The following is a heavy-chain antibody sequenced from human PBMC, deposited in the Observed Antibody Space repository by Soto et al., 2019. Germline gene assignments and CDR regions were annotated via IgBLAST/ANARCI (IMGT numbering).Heavy chain of an antibody. CDR1: GFTFSSYG. V-gene: IGHV3-30*18. CDR3: AKGISWVEGTHYYGMDV. Sequence: QVQLVESGGGVVQPGRSLRLSCAASGFTFSSYGMHWVRQAPGKGLKWVALISYDGSNKYYADSVKGRFTISRDNSKNTLYLQMNSLRAEDTAVYYCAKGISWVEGTHYYGMDVWGQGTTVTVSS. J-gene: IGHJ6*02. D-gene: IGHD3-3*02. CDR2: ISYDGSNK.